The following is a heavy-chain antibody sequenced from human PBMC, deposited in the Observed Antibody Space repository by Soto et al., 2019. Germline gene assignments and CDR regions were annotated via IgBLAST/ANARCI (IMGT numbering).Heavy chain of an antibody. CDR1: GFTFSSYA. D-gene: IGHD3-9*01. CDR3: AKSPLYYDILTGYSPQYYFDY. Sequence: QPGGSLRLSCAASGFTFSSYAMSWVRQAPGKGLEWVSAISGSGGSTYYADSVKGRFTISRDNSKNTLYLQMNSLRAEDTAVYYCAKSPLYYDILTGYSPQYYFDYWGQGTLVTVS. V-gene: IGHV3-23*01. CDR2: ISGSGGST. J-gene: IGHJ4*02.